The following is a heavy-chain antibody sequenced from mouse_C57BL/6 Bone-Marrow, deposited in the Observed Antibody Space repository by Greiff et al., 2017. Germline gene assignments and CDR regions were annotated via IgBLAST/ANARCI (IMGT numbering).Heavy chain of an antibody. CDR2: IHPSDSDT. J-gene: IGHJ2*01. V-gene: IGHV1-74*01. CDR1: GYTFTSYG. CDR3: ASYSTTVVDYFDY. Sequence: QVQLQQPGAELVKPGASVKVSCKASGYTFTSYGMHWVKQRPGQGLEWIGRIHPSDSDTNYNQKFKGKATLSVDKSSRTAYMQRSSLTAEDSEYYYCASYSTTVVDYFDYWGHGTTLTVSS. D-gene: IGHD1-1*01.